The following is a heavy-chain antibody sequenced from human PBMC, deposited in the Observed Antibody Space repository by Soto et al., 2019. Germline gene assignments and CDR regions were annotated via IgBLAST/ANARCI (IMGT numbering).Heavy chain of an antibody. CDR2: INPNSGGT. CDR3: ARSYYYGSGSQRGPGAFDI. V-gene: IGHV1-2*02. Sequence: ASVKVSCKASGYTFTGYYMHWVRQAPGQGLEWMGWINPNSGGTNYAQKFQGRVTMTRDTSISTAYMELSRLRSDDTAVYYCARSYYYGSGSQRGPGAFDIWGQGTMVTVPS. D-gene: IGHD3-10*01. J-gene: IGHJ3*02. CDR1: GYTFTGYY.